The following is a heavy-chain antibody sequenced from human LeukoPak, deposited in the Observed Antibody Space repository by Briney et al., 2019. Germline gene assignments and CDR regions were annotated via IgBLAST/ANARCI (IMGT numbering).Heavy chain of an antibody. V-gene: IGHV3-23*01. CDR1: GFTFDDYA. CDR2: INGSGGST. Sequence: PGGSLRLSCAASGFTFDDYAMHWVRQAPGKGLEWVSAINGSGGSTYYADSVKGRFTISRDNSKNTLYLQMNSLRAEDTAVYYCAKKVGYCSSTSCGFTFDDYYYGMDVWGQGTTVTVSS. CDR3: AKKVGYCSSTSCGFTFDDYYYGMDV. D-gene: IGHD2-2*01. J-gene: IGHJ6*02.